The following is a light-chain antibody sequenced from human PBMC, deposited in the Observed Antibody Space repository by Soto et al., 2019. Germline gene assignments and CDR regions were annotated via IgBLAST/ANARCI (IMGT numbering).Light chain of an antibody. Sequence: DIHMTQAPSTLSASLGDRVTITCRASQSISSWLAWYQQKPGKAAKLLIYDASSLESGVPSRFSGSGSGTEFTLTISSLQPDDFATYYCQQSYSSPPTFGQGTKVDIK. CDR2: DAS. CDR3: QQSYSSPPT. J-gene: IGKJ1*01. CDR1: QSISSW. V-gene: IGKV1-5*01.